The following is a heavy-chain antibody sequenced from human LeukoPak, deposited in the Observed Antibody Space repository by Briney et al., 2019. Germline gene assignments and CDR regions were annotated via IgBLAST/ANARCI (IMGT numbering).Heavy chain of an antibody. V-gene: IGHV1-46*01. Sequence: GASVKVPCKASGGTFSSYAISWVRQAPGQGLEWMGIINPSGGSTSYAQKFQGRVTMTRDTSTSTVYMELSSLRSEDTAVYYCARESEIAAAFDIWGQGTMVTVSS. CDR3: ARESEIAAAFDI. J-gene: IGHJ3*02. CDR2: INPSGGST. CDR1: GGTFSSYA. D-gene: IGHD6-13*01.